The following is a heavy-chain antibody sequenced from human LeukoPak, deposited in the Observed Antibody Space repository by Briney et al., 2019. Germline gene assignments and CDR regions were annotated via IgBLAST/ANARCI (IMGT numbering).Heavy chain of an antibody. D-gene: IGHD2-15*01. CDR2: ISSSGRSI. CDR1: GFTFSSYE. CDR3: ARVRYCSGGSCYGNWYDP. V-gene: IGHV3-48*03. Sequence: GGSLRLSCTASGFTFSSYEMNWVRQAPGKGLEWVSYISSSGRSINYADSVRGRFTISRDNGKNSLYLQMNSLRAEDTAVYYCARVRYCSGGSCYGNWYDPWGQGTLVTVSS. J-gene: IGHJ5*02.